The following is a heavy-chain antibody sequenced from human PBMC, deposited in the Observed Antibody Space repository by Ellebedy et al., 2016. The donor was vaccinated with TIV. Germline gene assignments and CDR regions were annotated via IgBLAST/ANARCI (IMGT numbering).Heavy chain of an antibody. CDR1: GFTFSSYG. D-gene: IGHD6-13*01. V-gene: IGHV3-30*02. CDR2: IRYGGSNK. Sequence: GESLKISCAASGFTFSSYGMHWVRQAPGKGLEWVAFIRYGGSNKYYADSVKGRFTISRDNSKYTLYLQMNSLRAEDTAVYYCAKDRVSSWYGYYFDYWGQGTLVTVSS. J-gene: IGHJ4*02. CDR3: AKDRVSSWYGYYFDY.